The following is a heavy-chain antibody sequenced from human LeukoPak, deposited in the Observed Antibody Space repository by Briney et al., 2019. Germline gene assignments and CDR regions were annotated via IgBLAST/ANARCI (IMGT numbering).Heavy chain of an antibody. CDR3: AHNLEQLVDFDY. CDR1: GFSLSTSGVG. CDR2: IYWNDDK. Sequence: SGPTLVKPTQTLTLTCTFSGFSLSTSGVGVCWIRQPPGKALEWLALIYWNDDKRYSPSLKSRLTITKDTSKNQVVLTMTNMDPVDTATYYCAHNLEQLVDFDYWGQGTLVTVSS. V-gene: IGHV2-5*01. J-gene: IGHJ4*02. D-gene: IGHD6-13*01.